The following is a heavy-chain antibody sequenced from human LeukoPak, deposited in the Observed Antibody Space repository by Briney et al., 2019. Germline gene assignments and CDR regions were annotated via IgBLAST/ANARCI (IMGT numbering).Heavy chain of an antibody. V-gene: IGHV1-69*13. Sequence: SVKVSCKASGGTFSSYAISWVRQAPGQGLERMGGIIPIFGTANYAQKFQGRVTITADESTSTAYMELSSLRSEDTAVYYCARAQYCGGDCYSYFDYWGQGTLVTVSS. D-gene: IGHD2-21*01. CDR1: GGTFSSYA. CDR2: IIPIFGTA. CDR3: ARAQYCGGDCYSYFDY. J-gene: IGHJ4*02.